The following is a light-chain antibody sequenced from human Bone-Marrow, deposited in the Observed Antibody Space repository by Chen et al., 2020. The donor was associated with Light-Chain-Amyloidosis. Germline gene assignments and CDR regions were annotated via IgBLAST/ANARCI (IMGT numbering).Light chain of an antibody. J-gene: IGLJ1*01. Sequence: QFALTHPASGSGSPGQPTTIPCTGTDKNVGGYDVVSWYQQHPGTAPKLIIYDIVKRPSGVSDRFSASKSGNTASLTISGLQAEDEAYYYCCSYAGSSTWVFGTGAK. CDR3: CSYAGSSTWV. CDR1: DKNVGGYDV. V-gene: IGLV2-23*02. CDR2: DIV.